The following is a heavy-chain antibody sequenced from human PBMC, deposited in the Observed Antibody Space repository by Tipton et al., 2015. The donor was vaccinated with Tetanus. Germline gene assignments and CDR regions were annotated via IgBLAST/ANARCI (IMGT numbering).Heavy chain of an antibody. CDR3: ARDSRLFYAMDV. J-gene: IGHJ6*02. CDR1: GGSISSSSYY. CDR2: IYYSGST. Sequence: TLSLTCTVSGGSISSSSYYWGWIRQPPGKGLEWIGSIYYSGSTYYNPSLKSRVTISVDTSKNQFSLKLSSVTAADTAVYYCARDSRLFYAMDVWGQGATVAVSS. D-gene: IGHD6-25*01. V-gene: IGHV4-39*02.